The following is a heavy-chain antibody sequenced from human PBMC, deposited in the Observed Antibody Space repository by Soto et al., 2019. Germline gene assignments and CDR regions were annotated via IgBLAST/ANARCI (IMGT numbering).Heavy chain of an antibody. V-gene: IGHV3-23*01. J-gene: IGHJ4*02. CDR3: AKLDSSGYYDY. D-gene: IGHD3-22*01. CDR2: VCGSGGST. CDR1: GFTFSSYA. Sequence: GGSLRLSCAASGFTFSSYALNWVRQAPGKGLEWVSVVCGSGGSTYYADSVKGRFTMSRDNSKNTLYLQMNSLRVEDTAVYYCAKLDSSGYYDYWGQGTLVTVSS.